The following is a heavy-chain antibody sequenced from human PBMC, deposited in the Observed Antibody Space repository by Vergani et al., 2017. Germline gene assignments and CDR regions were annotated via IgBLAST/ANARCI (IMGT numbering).Heavy chain of an antibody. CDR3: ARTPVITSHYSDSYMDV. CDR2: IIPIFGTA. J-gene: IGHJ6*03. Sequence: QVQLVQSGAEVKKPGSSVKVSCKASGGTFSSYAISWVRQAPGQGLEWMGRIIPIFGTANYAQKFQGRVTITADESTSTVYMELSSLRSEDTAVYYCARTPVITSHYSDSYMDVWGEGTTVTVSS. V-gene: IGHV1-69*18. D-gene: IGHD4-11*01. CDR1: GGTFSSYA.